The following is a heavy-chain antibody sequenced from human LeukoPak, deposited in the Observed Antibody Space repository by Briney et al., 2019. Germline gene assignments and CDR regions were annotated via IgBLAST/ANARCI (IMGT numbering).Heavy chain of an antibody. CDR2: INQDGSQK. J-gene: IGHJ4*02. D-gene: IGHD3-22*01. CDR3: AKDRSSGYYYGDPFDY. Sequence: GGSLRLSCAASGFTFSTYWMSWVRQAPGKGLEWVANINQDGSQKYYVDSLKGRLTISRDNAKGLLYLQMNSLRAEDTAVYYCAKDRSSGYYYGDPFDYWGQGTLVTVSS. V-gene: IGHV3-7*01. CDR1: GFTFSTYW.